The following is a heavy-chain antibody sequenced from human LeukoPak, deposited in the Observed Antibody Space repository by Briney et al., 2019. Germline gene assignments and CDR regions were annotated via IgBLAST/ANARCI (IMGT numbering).Heavy chain of an antibody. CDR2: IYYSGST. V-gene: IGHV4-59*12. Sequence: PSETLSLTCSVSGGSISSYYWSWIRQPPGKGLEWIGYIYYSGSTNYNPSLKSRVTISVDTSKNQFSLKLSSVTAADTAVYYCARDGLRFLEWLPSALYYYYYMDVWGKGTTVTVSS. D-gene: IGHD3-3*01. J-gene: IGHJ6*03. CDR3: ARDGLRFLEWLPSALYYYYYMDV. CDR1: GGSISSYY.